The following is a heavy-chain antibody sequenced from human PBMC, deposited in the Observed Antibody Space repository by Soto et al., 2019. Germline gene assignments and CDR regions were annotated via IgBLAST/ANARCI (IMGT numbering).Heavy chain of an antibody. CDR3: AREDSIIIPAVSDF. D-gene: IGHD2-2*01. CDR2: ISKSDYT. J-gene: IGHJ4*02. V-gene: IGHV3-21*01. Sequence: GGSLRLSCTVSGFAFNNYGISWVRQAPGKGLEWVSSISKSDYTYYSDSVKGRFTISRDNAKNSVSLQMNTLRVEDTAVYYCAREDSIIIPAVSDFWGQGTLVTGAS. CDR1: GFAFNNYG.